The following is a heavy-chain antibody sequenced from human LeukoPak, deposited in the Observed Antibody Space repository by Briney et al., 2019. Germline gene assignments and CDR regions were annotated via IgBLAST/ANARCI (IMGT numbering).Heavy chain of an antibody. CDR3: AIIPLGGRFDY. V-gene: IGHV3-30*02. Sequence: PGGSLRLSCATSGLSFSDFDMQWVRQAPGQGLEWVAFIRSDGSDTYYGDSVKGRFTVSRDNSKKILHLQMNSLRPGDTAVYYCAIIPLGGRFDYWGQGTLVIVSS. CDR2: IRSDGSDT. CDR1: GLSFSDFD. D-gene: IGHD3-10*01. J-gene: IGHJ4*02.